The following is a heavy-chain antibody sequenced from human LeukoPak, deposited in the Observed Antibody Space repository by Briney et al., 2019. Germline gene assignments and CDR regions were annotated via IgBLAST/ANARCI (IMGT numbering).Heavy chain of an antibody. Sequence: ASVKVSCKASGYTVTSYDINWVRQATGQGLEWMGWMNPNSGNTGYAQKFQGRVTMTRNTSISTAYMELSSLRSEDTAVYYCAIFFLRGIYYFDYWGQGTLVTVSS. CDR3: AIFFLRGIYYFDY. CDR2: MNPNSGNT. CDR1: GYTVTSYD. V-gene: IGHV1-8*01. D-gene: IGHD3-10*01. J-gene: IGHJ4*02.